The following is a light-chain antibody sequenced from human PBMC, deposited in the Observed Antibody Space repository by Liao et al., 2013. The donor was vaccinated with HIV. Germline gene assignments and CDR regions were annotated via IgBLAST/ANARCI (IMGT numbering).Light chain of an antibody. CDR1: KLGDKY. Sequence: SYELTQPPSVSVSPGQIASITCSGDKLGDKYVCWYQQKPGQSPVLVIYQDSKRPSGIPERFSGSNSGNTATLTISGTQAMDEADYYCQAWDSSIAWVFGGGTKLTVL. J-gene: IGLJ3*02. V-gene: IGLV3-1*01. CDR3: QAWDSSIAWV. CDR2: QDS.